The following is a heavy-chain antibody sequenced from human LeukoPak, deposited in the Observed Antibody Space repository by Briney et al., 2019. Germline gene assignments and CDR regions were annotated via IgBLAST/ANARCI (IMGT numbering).Heavy chain of an antibody. V-gene: IGHV1-3*04. CDR1: GYTFTKHP. D-gene: IGHD3-10*01. J-gene: IGHJ4*02. CDR2: INTDNGNT. Sequence: ASVKVSCKTSGYTFTKHPVHWVRQAPGQRLEWMGWINTDNGNTKYSEKFQGRVAITRDTSASTAYMELNSLTSEDTALYYCAPLIGAYFDYWGQGTLVTVSP. CDR3: APLIGAYFDY.